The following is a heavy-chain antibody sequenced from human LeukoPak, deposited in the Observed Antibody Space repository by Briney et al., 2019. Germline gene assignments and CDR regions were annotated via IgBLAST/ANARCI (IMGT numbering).Heavy chain of an antibody. D-gene: IGHD2-2*02. V-gene: IGHV3-33*01. Sequence: PGGSLRLSCAASGFTFSTYGMHWVRQAPGKGLEWVAAVWSDGSNKNYADSVKGRFTISRDNSKNTVYLQMNSLRADDTAVYYCARDQGFCTSTSCYSVGGYFVYWGQGTLVTVSS. CDR3: ARDQGFCTSTSCYSVGGYFVY. CDR2: VWSDGSNK. J-gene: IGHJ4*02. CDR1: GFTFSTYG.